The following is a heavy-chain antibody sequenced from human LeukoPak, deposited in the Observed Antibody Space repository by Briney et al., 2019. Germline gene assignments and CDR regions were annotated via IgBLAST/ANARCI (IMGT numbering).Heavy chain of an antibody. CDR3: AREIRSPFDIVATIDWFDP. CDR2: IYTSGIT. J-gene: IGHJ5*02. Sequence: SETLSLTCTVSGGSISSYYWSWIRQPAGKGLEWIGRIYTSGITNYNPSLKSRVTMSVDTSKNQFSLKLSSVTAADTAVYYCAREIRSPFDIVATIDWFDPWGQGTLVTVSS. D-gene: IGHD5-12*01. V-gene: IGHV4-4*07. CDR1: GGSISSYY.